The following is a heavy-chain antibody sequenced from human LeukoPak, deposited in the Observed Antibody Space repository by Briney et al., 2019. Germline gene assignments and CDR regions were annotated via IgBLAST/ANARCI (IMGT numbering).Heavy chain of an antibody. CDR2: IYTSGST. D-gene: IGHD3-22*01. CDR1: GGSISSGSYY. J-gene: IGHJ5*02. CDR3: ARGLVVGAGRLDP. Sequence: SQTLSLTCTVSGGSISSGSYYWSWIRQPAGKGLEWIGRIYTSGSTNYNPSLKSRVTMSVDTSKNQFSLNLSSVTTADTGIYFCARGLVVGAGRLDPWGQGTLAIVSS. V-gene: IGHV4-61*02.